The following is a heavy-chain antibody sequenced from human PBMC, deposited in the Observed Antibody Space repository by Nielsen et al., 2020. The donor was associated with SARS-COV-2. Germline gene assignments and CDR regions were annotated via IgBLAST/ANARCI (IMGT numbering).Heavy chain of an antibody. J-gene: IGHJ4*02. CDR2: IYYSGST. V-gene: IGHV4-31*03. Sequence: SETLSLTCTVSGGSISSGGYYWSWIRQHPGKGLEWIGYIYYSGSTYYNPSLKSRVTISVDTSKNQFSLKLSSVTAADTAVYYCARDVNMITFGGVMYYFDYWGQGTLVTVSS. D-gene: IGHD3-16*01. CDR3: ARDVNMITFGGVMYYFDY. CDR1: GGSISSGGYY.